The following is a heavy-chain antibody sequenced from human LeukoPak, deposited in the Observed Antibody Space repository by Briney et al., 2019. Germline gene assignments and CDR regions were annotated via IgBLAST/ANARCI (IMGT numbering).Heavy chain of an antibody. CDR1: GFTFSSYS. V-gene: IGHV3-21*01. CDR3: ASLHLARPDPNYYYYGMDV. CDR2: ISSSSSYI. J-gene: IGHJ6*02. D-gene: IGHD6-6*01. Sequence: MSGGSLRLSCAASGFTFSSYSMNWVRQAPGKGLEWVSSISSSSSYIYYTDSVKGRFTISRDNAKNSLYLQMNSLRGEDTAVYYCASLHLARPDPNYYYYGMDVWGQGTTVTVSS.